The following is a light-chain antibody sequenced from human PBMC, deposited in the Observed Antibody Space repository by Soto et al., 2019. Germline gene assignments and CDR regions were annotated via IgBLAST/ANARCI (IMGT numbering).Light chain of an antibody. CDR3: SSYTSSSTYV. Sequence: QSVLTQPASVSGSPGQSITISCTGTSSDVGGYDYVSWYQQHPGEGPKLMIYDVSNRPSGVSNRFSGSKSGNTASLTIYGLQAEDEDDYYCSSYTSSSTYVFGSGTKLTVL. CDR1: SSDVGGYDY. V-gene: IGLV2-14*01. J-gene: IGLJ1*01. CDR2: DVS.